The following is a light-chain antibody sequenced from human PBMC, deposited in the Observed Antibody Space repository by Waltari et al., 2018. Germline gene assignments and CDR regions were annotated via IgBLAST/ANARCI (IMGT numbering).Light chain of an antibody. V-gene: IGKV1-39*01. CDR3: QQSYNNPRA. CDR2: AAS. CDR1: QSINNY. Sequence: DIKMTQSPSSLSASVGDRVAITCRASQSINNYVNWYQQKPGKAPKLLIYAASTLQSGVPSRFSGGGSGTDFTLTISSLQPEDFATYYCQQSYNNPRAFGQGTKVEIK. J-gene: IGKJ1*01.